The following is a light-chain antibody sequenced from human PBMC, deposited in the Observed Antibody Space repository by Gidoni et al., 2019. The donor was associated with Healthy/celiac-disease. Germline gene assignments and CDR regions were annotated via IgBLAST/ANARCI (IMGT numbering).Light chain of an antibody. CDR2: GAS. CDR3: QQYGSSQT. CDR1: QSVSSSY. Sequence: EIVLTQSPGTLSLSPGERATLSCRASQSVSSSYLAWYQQKPGQAPRLLIYGASSRATGIPDRFSRSGSGTDFTLTISRLEPEDFAVYYCQQYGSSQTFGQGTKLEIK. V-gene: IGKV3-20*01. J-gene: IGKJ2*01.